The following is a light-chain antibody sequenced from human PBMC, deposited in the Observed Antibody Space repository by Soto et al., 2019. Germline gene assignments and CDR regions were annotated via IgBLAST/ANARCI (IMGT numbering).Light chain of an antibody. CDR3: QHYDHLPPLA. CDR1: QDIKNY. CDR2: DAS. J-gene: IGKJ4*01. V-gene: IGKV1-33*01. Sequence: DIQMTQSPSSLSASVVDRVTITCQASQDIKNYLNWYSQKPGKAPNLLIYDASNLKTGVPSRFSGSGSGTHFTFTISSLQPEDIATYYCQHYDHLPPLAFGGGTKVESK.